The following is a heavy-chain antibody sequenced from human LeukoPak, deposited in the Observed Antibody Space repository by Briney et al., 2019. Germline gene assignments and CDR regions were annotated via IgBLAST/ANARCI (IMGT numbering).Heavy chain of an antibody. CDR3: ARVSGSGTALDAFDV. CDR1: GYSISSGHY. D-gene: IGHD1-1*01. CDR2: MYHSGST. J-gene: IGHJ3*01. V-gene: IGHV4-38-2*01. Sequence: SETLSLTCAVSGYSISSGHYWGWIRQPPGKGLEWIGSMYHSGSTYFNPSLKSRVTISVDTSKNQFSLTLSSVTAADTAVYFCARVSGSGTALDAFDVWGQGTMVIVSS.